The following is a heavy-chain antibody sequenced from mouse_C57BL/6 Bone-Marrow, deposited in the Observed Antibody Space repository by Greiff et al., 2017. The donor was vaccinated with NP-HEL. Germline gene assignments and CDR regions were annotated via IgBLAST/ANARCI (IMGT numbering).Heavy chain of an antibody. Sequence: EVQRVESGGGLVQPGGSMKLSCVASGFTFSNYWMNWVRQSPEKGLEWVAQIRLKSDNYATHYAESVKGRFTISRDDSKSSVYLQMNNLRAEDTGIYYCTGGTRGPWFAYWGQGTLVTVSA. D-gene: IGHD3-3*01. J-gene: IGHJ3*01. CDR2: IRLKSDNYAT. CDR3: TGGTRGPWFAY. V-gene: IGHV6-3*01. CDR1: GFTFSNYW.